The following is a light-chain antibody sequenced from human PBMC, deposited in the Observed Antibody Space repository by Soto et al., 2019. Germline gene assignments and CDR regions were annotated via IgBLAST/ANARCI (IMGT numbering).Light chain of an antibody. CDR2: SAS. CDR1: QDISVY. V-gene: IGKV1-27*01. Sequence: DIQMTQSPSSLSASVGDRVPITCRASQDISVYLAWYQQKPGKVPKLLIYSASTLQSGVPSRFSGSGSGTDFTLTISSLQPEDVATYFCQKFTTAPLTFGQGTRLES. CDR3: QKFTTAPLT. J-gene: IGKJ5*01.